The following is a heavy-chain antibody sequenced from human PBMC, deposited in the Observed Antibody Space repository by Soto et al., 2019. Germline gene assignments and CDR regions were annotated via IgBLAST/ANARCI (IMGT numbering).Heavy chain of an antibody. Sequence: GGSLRISCAASGFTFRHYEMSWVRQAPGKGLEWVSSISNSGSSTYYADSVKGRFTISRDNPKNTLYLQMSSLSAADTADYHSARGAFGSGTYCASEGPAHSYWGQGSPVPVSA. CDR3: ARGAFGSGTYCASEGPAHSY. V-gene: IGHV3-23*01. CDR1: GFTFRHYE. J-gene: IGHJ4*02. CDR2: ISNSGSST. D-gene: IGHD1-26*01.